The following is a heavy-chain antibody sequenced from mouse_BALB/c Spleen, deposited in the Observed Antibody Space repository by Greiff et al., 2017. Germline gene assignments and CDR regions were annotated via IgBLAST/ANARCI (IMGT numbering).Heavy chain of an antibody. CDR1: GYTFTSYT. CDR3: ARDYREAMDY. CDR2: INPSSGYT. V-gene: IGHV1-4*02. J-gene: IGHJ4*01. D-gene: IGHD2-14*01. Sequence: VQLQQSAAELARPGASVKMSCKASGYTFTSYTMHWVKQRPGQGLEWIGYINPSSGYTEYNQKFKDKTTLTADKSSSTAYMQLSSLTSEDSAVYYCARDYREAMDYWGQGTSVTVSS.